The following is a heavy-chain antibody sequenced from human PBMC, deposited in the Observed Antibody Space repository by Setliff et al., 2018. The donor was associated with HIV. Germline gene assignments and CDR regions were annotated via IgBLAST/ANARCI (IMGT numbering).Heavy chain of an antibody. CDR2: IKGDGSER. J-gene: IGHJ4*02. Sequence: GGSLRLSCAASGFTLSDYWMNWVRQAPGKGLEWVANIKGDGSERNYVDSVRGRFTISRDNAKNSLFLQMNSLTVEDTAIYFCARGHYSKSSGWGQGTLVTVSS. CDR3: ARGHYSKSSG. D-gene: IGHD6-6*01. V-gene: IGHV3-7*03. CDR1: GFTLSDYW.